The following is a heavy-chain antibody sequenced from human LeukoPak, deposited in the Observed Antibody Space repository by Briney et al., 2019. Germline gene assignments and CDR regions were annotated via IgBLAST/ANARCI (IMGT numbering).Heavy chain of an antibody. J-gene: IGHJ4*02. Sequence: PGGSLRLSCAASGFTFGSYAMHWVRQAPGKGLEWVSYISSSGSTIYYADSVKGRFTISRDNAKNSLYLQMNSLRAEDTAVYYCARLPLDGAVVPAAGPDYWGQGTLVTVSS. D-gene: IGHD2-2*01. CDR1: GFTFGSYA. CDR3: ARLPLDGAVVPAAGPDY. CDR2: ISSSGSTI. V-gene: IGHV3-48*03.